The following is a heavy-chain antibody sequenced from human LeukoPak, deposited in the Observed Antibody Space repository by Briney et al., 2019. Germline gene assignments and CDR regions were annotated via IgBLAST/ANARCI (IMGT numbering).Heavy chain of an antibody. CDR3: ARDGGRGDFSN. D-gene: IGHD2-15*01. CDR2: IKQDGSEK. Sequence: GGSLRLSCAASGFTFSSYWMGWVRQAPGKGLEWVANIKQDGSEKYYVDSVKGRFTISRDNAKNSLYLQMNSLRAEDTAVYYCARDGGRGDFSNWGQGTLVTVSS. V-gene: IGHV3-7*01. J-gene: IGHJ4*02. CDR1: GFTFSSYW.